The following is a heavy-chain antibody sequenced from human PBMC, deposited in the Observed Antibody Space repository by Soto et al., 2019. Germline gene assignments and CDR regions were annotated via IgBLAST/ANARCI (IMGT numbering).Heavy chain of an antibody. CDR1: GFTFSSYG. J-gene: IGHJ6*02. CDR2: ISYDGRNK. D-gene: IGHD1-26*01. Sequence: QVQLVESGGGVAQPGRSMRLSCAAYGFTFSSYGMHWVRQAPGKGLEWVEVISYDGRNKYYADSVKGRFTISRDNTRNTLYLQMNSLRAEDMTVYYSAKQGRETLGYYYGMDVWGQGTTVTVSS. V-gene: IGHV3-30*18. CDR3: AKQGRETLGYYYGMDV.